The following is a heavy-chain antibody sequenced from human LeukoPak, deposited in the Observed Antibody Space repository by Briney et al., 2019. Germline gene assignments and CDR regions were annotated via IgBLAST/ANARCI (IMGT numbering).Heavy chain of an antibody. CDR1: GYTLTDYY. Sequence: ASVKVSCKASGYTLTDYYMHWVRQAPGQGLEWMGRINPNSGGTNYAQKFQGRVTMTRDTSISTVYMELSRLRSDDTAVYYCARVGSSSYPDYWGQGTLVTVSS. J-gene: IGHJ4*02. V-gene: IGHV1-2*06. D-gene: IGHD6-13*01. CDR2: INPNSGGT. CDR3: ARVGSSSYPDY.